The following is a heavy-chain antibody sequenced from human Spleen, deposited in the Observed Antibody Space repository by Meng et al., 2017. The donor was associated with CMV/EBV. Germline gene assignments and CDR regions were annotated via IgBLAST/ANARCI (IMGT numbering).Heavy chain of an antibody. CDR1: GFTVSSSY. CDR2: IYSDGNT. J-gene: IGHJ5*02. V-gene: IGHV3-53*01. Sequence: GGSLRLSCAASGFTVSSSYMTWVRQAPGKGLKWVSAIYSDGNTHYERSVKGRFTVSRDSASNSMHLQMESLRVEDTAVYYCARGVTNAGNNHNWFEPWGQGTLVTVSS. CDR3: ARGVTNAGNNHNWFEP. D-gene: IGHD1/OR15-1a*01.